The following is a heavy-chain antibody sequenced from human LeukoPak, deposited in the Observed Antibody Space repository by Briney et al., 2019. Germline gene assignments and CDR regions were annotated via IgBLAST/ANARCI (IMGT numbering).Heavy chain of an antibody. V-gene: IGHV3-7*03. CDR1: GFTFSSYA. CDR3: ARPVYYYYGMDV. Sequence: GGSLRLSCAASGFTFSSYAMSWVRQAPGKGLEWVANIKQDGSEKYYVDSVKGRFTISRDNAKNSLYLQMNSLRAEDTAVYYCARPVYYYYGMDVWGKGTTVTVSS. CDR2: IKQDGSEK. J-gene: IGHJ6*04.